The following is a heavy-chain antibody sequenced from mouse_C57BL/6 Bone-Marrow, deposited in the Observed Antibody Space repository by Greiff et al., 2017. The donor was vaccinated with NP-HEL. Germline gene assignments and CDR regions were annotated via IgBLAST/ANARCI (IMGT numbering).Heavy chain of an antibody. J-gene: IGHJ4*01. Sequence: EVQLVESGGGLVQPGGSLKLSCAASGFTFSDYYMYWVRQTPEKRLEWVAYISNGGGSTYYPDTVKGRFTISRDNAKNTLYLQMSRLKSEDTAMYYCARQRGIGYYGFYYAMDYWGQGTSVTVSS. D-gene: IGHD1-1*01. CDR1: GFTFSDYY. CDR3: ARQRGIGYYGFYYAMDY. CDR2: ISNGGGST. V-gene: IGHV5-12*01.